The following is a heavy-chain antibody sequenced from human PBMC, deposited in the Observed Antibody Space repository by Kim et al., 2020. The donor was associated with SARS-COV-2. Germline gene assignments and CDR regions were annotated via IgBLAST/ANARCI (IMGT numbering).Heavy chain of an antibody. Sequence: GESLKISCKSSGYSFTGHWIGWVRQMPGKGPEWMGVIYPGDSDTRYSPSFQGQVIISADKSISTAYLEWRSLKASDTATYYCARHTVWFGDLLYALDVWGQGTTVTVSS. V-gene: IGHV5-51*01. CDR2: IYPGDSDT. CDR1: GYSFTGHW. CDR3: ARHTVWFGDLLYALDV. D-gene: IGHD3-10*01. J-gene: IGHJ6*02.